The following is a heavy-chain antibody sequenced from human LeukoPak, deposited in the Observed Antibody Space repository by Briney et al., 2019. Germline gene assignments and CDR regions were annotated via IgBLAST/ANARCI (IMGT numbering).Heavy chain of an antibody. Sequence: GGSLRLSCVTSGFTFSTYWMNWVRQAPGKGLEWVAIVNPDGSDKYYVDSVKGRFTISRDNAKNSLYLQMNSLRADDAAVYYCAKYAPPTTVVTRFFDYWGQGSLVSVSS. CDR2: VNPDGSDK. V-gene: IGHV3-7*03. CDR1: GFTFSTYW. CDR3: AKYAPPTTVVTRFFDY. J-gene: IGHJ4*02. D-gene: IGHD2-21*02.